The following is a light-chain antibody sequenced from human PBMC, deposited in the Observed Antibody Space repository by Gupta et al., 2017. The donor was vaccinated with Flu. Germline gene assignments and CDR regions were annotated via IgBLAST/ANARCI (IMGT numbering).Light chain of an antibody. J-gene: IGKJ4*01. CDR1: QIFNNSC. Sequence: EIVLTQSPGTLSLSPGERATLSCRTTQIFNNSCLGWFQQKPGQAPRLLIYGASSRATGIPDRFSGSESGTDFTLTIGRLEPEDFAVYYCQQYGASPLTFGGGTKVEIK. V-gene: IGKV3-20*01. CDR3: QQYGASPLT. CDR2: GAS.